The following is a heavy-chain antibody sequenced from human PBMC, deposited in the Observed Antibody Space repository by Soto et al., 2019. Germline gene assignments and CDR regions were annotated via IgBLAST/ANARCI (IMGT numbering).Heavy chain of an antibody. V-gene: IGHV3-53*01. CDR1: GFTVSSNY. D-gene: IGHD3-3*01. CDR2: IYSGGST. Sequence: GGSLRLSCAASGFTVSSNYMSWVRQAPGKGLEWVSVIYSGGSTYYADSVKGRFTISRDNSKNTLYLQMNSLRAEDTAVYYCASPXYDFWSGSPGSGYGMDVWGQGTTVTVSS. CDR3: ASPXYDFWSGSPGSGYGMDV. J-gene: IGHJ6*02.